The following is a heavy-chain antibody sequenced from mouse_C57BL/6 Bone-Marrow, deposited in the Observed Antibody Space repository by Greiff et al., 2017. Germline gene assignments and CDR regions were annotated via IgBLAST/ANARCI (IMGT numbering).Heavy chain of an antibody. CDR2: IDPSDSYT. J-gene: IGHJ2*01. V-gene: IGHV1-69*01. Sequence: VQLQQPGAEPVMPGASVKLSCKASGYTFTSYWMHWVKQRPGQGLEWIGEIDPSDSYTNYNQKFKGKSTLTVDKSSSTAYMQLSSLTSEDSAVYYCAREWAINRSYFDYWGQGTTLTVSS. CDR3: AREWAINRSYFDY. CDR1: GYTFTSYW. D-gene: IGHD1-3*01.